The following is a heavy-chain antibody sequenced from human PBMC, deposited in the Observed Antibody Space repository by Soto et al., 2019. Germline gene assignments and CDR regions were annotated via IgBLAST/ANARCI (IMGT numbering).Heavy chain of an antibody. CDR2: IKKDGSEK. Sequence: EVQVVESGGGLVQPGGSLRLSCAASGFTFSSYWMTWVRQAPGKGLEWVANIKKDGSEKYYVDSVKGRFTISRDNAKNSQQLQMNSRGAEDTAVYYSGRDLGWVDVWGQGTTVSVSS. CDR3: GRDLGWVDV. V-gene: IGHV3-7*04. CDR1: GFTFSSYW. D-gene: IGHD7-27*01. J-gene: IGHJ6*02.